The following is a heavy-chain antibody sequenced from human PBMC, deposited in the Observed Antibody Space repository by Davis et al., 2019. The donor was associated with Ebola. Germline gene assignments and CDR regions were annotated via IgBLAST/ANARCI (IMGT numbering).Heavy chain of an antibody. J-gene: IGHJ2*01. CDR3: AKEGAWGNWYLDL. CDR2: IGDNGRTT. Sequence: GESLKISCAASGFTFSSHGMHWVRQAPGKGLEWVAVIGDNGRTTFYADSAKGRFTPSRDNFKNTLDLQMNSLRPEDTAVYYCAKEGAWGNWYLDLWGRGTLVTVSS. CDR1: GFTFSSHG. D-gene: IGHD3-16*01. V-gene: IGHV3-30*18.